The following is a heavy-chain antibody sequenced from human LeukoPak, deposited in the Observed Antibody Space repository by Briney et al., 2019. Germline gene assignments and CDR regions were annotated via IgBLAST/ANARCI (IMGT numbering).Heavy chain of an antibody. CDR3: ARDWSYCGGDCSTPSDGAFDI. J-gene: IGHJ3*02. CDR1: GYTFTGYY. CDR2: INPNSGGT. D-gene: IGHD2-21*02. Sequence: ASVKVSCKASGYTFTGYYMHWVRQAPGQGLEWMGWINPNSGGTNYAQKFQGRVTMTRDTSISTAYMELSRLRSDDTAVYYCARDWSYCGGDCSTPSDGAFDIWGQGTMVTVSS. V-gene: IGHV1-2*02.